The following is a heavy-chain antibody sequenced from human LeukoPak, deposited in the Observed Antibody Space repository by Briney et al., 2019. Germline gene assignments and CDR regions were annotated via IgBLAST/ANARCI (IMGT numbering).Heavy chain of an antibody. V-gene: IGHV4-39*07. CDR1: GGSISSSSYY. J-gene: IGHJ4*02. D-gene: IGHD4-17*01. CDR3: ASLTRTVTTYYFDY. CDR2: IYYSGST. Sequence: SETLSLTCTVSGGSISSSSYYWGWIRQPPGKGLEWIGSIYYSGSTYYNPSLKSRVTISVDTSKNQFSLKLSSVTAADTAVYYCASLTRTVTTYYFDYWGQGTLVTVSS.